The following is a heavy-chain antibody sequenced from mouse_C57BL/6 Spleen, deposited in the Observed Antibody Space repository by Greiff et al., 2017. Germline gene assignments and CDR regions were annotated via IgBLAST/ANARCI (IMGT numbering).Heavy chain of an antibody. Sequence: EVQLQQSGAELVRPGASVKLSCTASGFNIKDDYMHWVKQRPEQGLEWIGWIDPENGDTEYASKFQGKATITADTSSNTAYLQLSSLTSEDTAVYYCTTWTVVLDYWGQGTTLTVSS. CDR3: TTWTVVLDY. CDR1: GFNIKDDY. V-gene: IGHV14-4*01. CDR2: IDPENGDT. D-gene: IGHD1-1*01. J-gene: IGHJ2*01.